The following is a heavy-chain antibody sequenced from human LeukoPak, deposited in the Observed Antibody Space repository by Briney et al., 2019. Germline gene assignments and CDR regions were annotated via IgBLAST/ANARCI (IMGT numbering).Heavy chain of an antibody. J-gene: IGHJ4*02. V-gene: IGHV1-2*02. CDR1: GYTFTGYY. CDR3: ARVRGALGYFDY. D-gene: IGHD6-6*01. Sequence: GASVKVSCKASGYTFTGYYMHWVRQAPGQGLEWMGWINPNSGGTNYAQKFQGRVTMTRDTSISTAYMKLSRLRSDDTAVYYCARVRGALGYFDYWGQGTLVTVSS. CDR2: INPNSGGT.